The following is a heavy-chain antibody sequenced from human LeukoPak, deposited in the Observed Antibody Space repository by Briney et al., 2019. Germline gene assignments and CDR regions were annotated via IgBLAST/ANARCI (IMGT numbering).Heavy chain of an antibody. J-gene: IGHJ4*02. V-gene: IGHV3-33*01. D-gene: IGHD4-17*01. Sequence: PGGSLRLSCAASGFTFSSYGMHWVRQAPGKGLEWVAVIWYDGSNKYYADSVKGRFTITRDNSKNTLYLQMNSLRAEDTAVYYCARETYYGDYSSDYWGQGTLVTVSS. CDR3: ARETYYGDYSSDY. CDR1: GFTFSSYG. CDR2: IWYDGSNK.